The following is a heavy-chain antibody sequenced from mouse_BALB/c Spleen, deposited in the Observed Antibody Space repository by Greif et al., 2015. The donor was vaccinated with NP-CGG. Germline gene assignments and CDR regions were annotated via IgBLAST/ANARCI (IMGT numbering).Heavy chain of an antibody. D-gene: IGHD1-1*01. CDR3: AITTVVGGYFDV. CDR2: IYPGSGST. Sequence: GSELVRPGASVKLSCKASGYTFTSYWMHWVKQRHGQGLEWIGNIYPGSGSTNYDEKFKSKGTLTVDTSSSTAYMHLSSLTSEDSAVYYCAITTVVGGYFDVWGAGTTVTVSS. V-gene: IGHV1S22*01. CDR1: GYTFTSYW. J-gene: IGHJ1*01.